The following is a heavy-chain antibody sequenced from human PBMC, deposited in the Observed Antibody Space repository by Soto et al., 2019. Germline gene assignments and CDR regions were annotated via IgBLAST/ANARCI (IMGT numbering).Heavy chain of an antibody. Sequence: PSETLSLACTVSNGSLNSNYWSWVRQSPGKGLEWIGNIYYSGSTNYNPSLKSRVTMSVDTSKNQFTLKLSSVTAADTGVYFCARSFTVPVDFFDYWGQGTLVTVSS. D-gene: IGHD4-17*01. CDR1: NGSLNSNY. CDR2: IYYSGST. J-gene: IGHJ4*02. CDR3: ARSFTVPVDFFDY. V-gene: IGHV4-59*01.